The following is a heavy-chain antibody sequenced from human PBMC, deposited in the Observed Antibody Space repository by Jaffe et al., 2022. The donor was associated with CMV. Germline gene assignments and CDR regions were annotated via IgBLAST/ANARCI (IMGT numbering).Heavy chain of an antibody. CDR1: GFTFSSYE. D-gene: IGHD6-6*01. CDR2: ISSSGSTI. Sequence: EVQLVESGGGLVQPGGSLRLSCAASGFTFSSYEMNWVRQAPGKGLEWVSYISSSGSTIYYADSVKGRFTISRDNAKNSLYLQMNSLRAEDTAVYYCARVSHGFRLFDYWGQGTLVTVSS. CDR3: ARVSHGFRLFDY. J-gene: IGHJ4*02. V-gene: IGHV3-48*03.